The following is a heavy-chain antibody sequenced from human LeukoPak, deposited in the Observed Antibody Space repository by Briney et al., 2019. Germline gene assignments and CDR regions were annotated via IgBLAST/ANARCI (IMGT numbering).Heavy chain of an antibody. CDR3: ASLGETAYYFDY. CDR2: IYTSGGT. D-gene: IGHD4-17*01. CDR1: GGSISSGSYY. V-gene: IGHV4-61*02. J-gene: IGHJ4*02. Sequence: TSETLSLTCTVSGGSISSGSYYWSWIRQPAGKGLEWIGRIYTSGGTNYNPSLKSRVTISVDTSKNQFSLKLSSVTAADTAVYYCASLGETAYYFDYWGQGTLVTVSS.